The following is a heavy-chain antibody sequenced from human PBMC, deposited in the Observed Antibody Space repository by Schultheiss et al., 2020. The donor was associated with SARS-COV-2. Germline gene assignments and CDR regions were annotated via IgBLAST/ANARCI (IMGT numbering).Heavy chain of an antibody. Sequence: GGSLRLSCAASGFTFSGSAMHWVRQASGKGLQWVGRIRSKPNSYATAYAASVKGRFTISRDNSKNTLYLQMNSLRAEDTAVYYCAKGESLGELSISLDYWGQGTLVTVSS. V-gene: IGHV3-73*01. CDR2: IRSKPNSYAT. CDR3: AKGESLGELSISLDY. J-gene: IGHJ4*02. CDR1: GFTFSGSA. D-gene: IGHD3-16*02.